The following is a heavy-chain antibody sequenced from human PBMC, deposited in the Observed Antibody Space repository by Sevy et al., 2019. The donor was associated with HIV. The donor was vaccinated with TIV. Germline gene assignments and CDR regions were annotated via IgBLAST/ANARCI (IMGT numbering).Heavy chain of an antibody. Sequence: GGSLRLSCAASGLTFSSYAMSWVRQAPGKGLEWVSAISGSGGSTYYADSVKGRFTISRDNSKNTLYLQMNSLRAEDTAVYYCTKDCSRRGSGCLDYWGQGTLVTVSS. V-gene: IGHV3-23*01. CDR3: TKDCSRRGSGCLDY. J-gene: IGHJ4*02. CDR1: GLTFSSYA. CDR2: ISGSGGST. D-gene: IGHD6-19*01.